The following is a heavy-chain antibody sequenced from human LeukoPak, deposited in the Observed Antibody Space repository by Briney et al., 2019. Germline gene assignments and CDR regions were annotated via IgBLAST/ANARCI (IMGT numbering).Heavy chain of an antibody. D-gene: IGHD1-26*01. J-gene: IGHJ4*02. CDR3: ARNGGSGTYYDGSFDY. V-gene: IGHV4-4*07. Sequence: SETLSLTCTVSGCSISSYYWSWIRQSAGKGLEYIGRIYSRGSTNYNPSLKSRISMSVDTSKNQFSLKLSSVTAADTAVYYCARNGGSGTYYDGSFDYWGQGTLVTVSS. CDR1: GCSISSYY. CDR2: IYSRGST.